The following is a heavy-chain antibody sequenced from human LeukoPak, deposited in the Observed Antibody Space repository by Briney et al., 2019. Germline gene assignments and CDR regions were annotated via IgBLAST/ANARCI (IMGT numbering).Heavy chain of an antibody. J-gene: IGHJ3*02. CDR1: GFTFSSYS. CDR3: ARLAPDEDPADAFDI. V-gene: IGHV3-48*01. CDR2: ISSSSSTI. Sequence: GGSLRLSCAASGFTFSSYSMNWVRQAPGKGLEWVSFISSSSSTIKHADSVKGRFTISRDNSKNTLYLQMNSLRAEDTAVYYCARLAPDEDPADAFDIWGQGTMVTVSS.